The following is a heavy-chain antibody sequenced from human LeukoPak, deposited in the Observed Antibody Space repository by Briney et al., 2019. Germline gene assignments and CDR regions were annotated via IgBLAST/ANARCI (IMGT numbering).Heavy chain of an antibody. CDR2: IYYSGST. CDR1: GGSISSGGYY. Sequence: PSETLSLTCTVSGGSISSGGYYWSWIRQHPGQGLEWIGYIYYSGSTYYNPSLKSRVTISVDTSKNQFSLKLSSVTAADTAVYYCARDGASRGRPLDYWGQGTLVTVSS. J-gene: IGHJ4*02. V-gene: IGHV4-31*03. CDR3: ARDGASRGRPLDY. D-gene: IGHD2-2*01.